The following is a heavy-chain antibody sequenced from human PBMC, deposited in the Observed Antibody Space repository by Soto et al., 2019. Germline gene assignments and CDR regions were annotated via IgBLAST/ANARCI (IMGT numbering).Heavy chain of an antibody. D-gene: IGHD1-26*01. CDR3: ARDGVGTTTYFGYFDY. J-gene: IGHJ4*02. V-gene: IGHV3-33*01. CDR1: GFTFSGYG. Sequence: QVQLVESGGGVVQPGRSLRLSCAASGFTFSGYGMHWVRQAPGKGLEWVAVTRHDGSITYYADSVRGRFTISRDNSNKMLYLQMNSLRAEDTAVYYCARDGVGTTTYFGYFDYWGQGTLVTVSS. CDR2: TRHDGSIT.